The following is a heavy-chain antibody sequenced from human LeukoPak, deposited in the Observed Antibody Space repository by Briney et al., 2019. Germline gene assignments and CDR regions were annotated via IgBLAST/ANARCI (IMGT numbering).Heavy chain of an antibody. D-gene: IGHD3-10*01. J-gene: IGHJ5*02. Sequence: GGSLRLSCAASGFTFSSYAMSWVRQAPGKGLEWVANIKQDGSEKYYVDSVKGRFTISRDNAKNSLYLQMNSLRAEDTAVYYCARDPSPMVRGVIPLDPWGQGTLVTVSS. CDR2: IKQDGSEK. V-gene: IGHV3-7*01. CDR1: GFTFSSYA. CDR3: ARDPSPMVRGVIPLDP.